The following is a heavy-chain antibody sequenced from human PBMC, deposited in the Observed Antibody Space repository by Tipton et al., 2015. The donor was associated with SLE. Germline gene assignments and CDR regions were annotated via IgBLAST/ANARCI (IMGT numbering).Heavy chain of an antibody. D-gene: IGHD3-3*01. CDR1: GYSISSGYY. CDR3: ARVKSIFGVVIIDY. CDR2: IYTSGST. J-gene: IGHJ4*02. Sequence: TLSLTCSVSGYSISSGYYWGWIRQPAGKGLGGIGHIYTSGSTNYNPPLKRRVTISVDTSKNQFSLKLSSVTAADTAVYYCARVKSIFGVVIIDYWGQGTLVTVSS. V-gene: IGHV4-61*09.